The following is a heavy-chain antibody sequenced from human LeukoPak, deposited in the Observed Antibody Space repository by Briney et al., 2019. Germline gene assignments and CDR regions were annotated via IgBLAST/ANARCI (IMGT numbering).Heavy chain of an antibody. D-gene: IGHD3-10*01. V-gene: IGHV3-30*18. Sequence: PGGSLRLSCAASGFTFNNYGMHWVRQAPGKGLEWVAIISYDGSNTYYADSVKGRFTISRDNSKNTLYLQMNSLRAEDTAVSYCANENYYGSGSYADHWGQGTLVTVSS. CDR1: GFTFNNYG. CDR2: ISYDGSNT. CDR3: ANENYYGSGSYADH. J-gene: IGHJ4*02.